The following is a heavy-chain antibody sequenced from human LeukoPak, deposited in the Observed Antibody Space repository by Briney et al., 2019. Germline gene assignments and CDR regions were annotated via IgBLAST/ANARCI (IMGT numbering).Heavy chain of an antibody. CDR1: GFTVSSNH. J-gene: IGHJ3*02. CDR3: AGTYYYDKGAFDI. V-gene: IGHV3-53*01. CDR2: IYSGGST. Sequence: GGSLRLSCAASGFTVSSNHMIWLRQAPGKGLEGVSDIYSGGSTYYADSVKGRFTSSRDNSKNTLYLQMNSLRAEDTAVYYCAGTYYYDKGAFDIWGQGTMVTVSS. D-gene: IGHD3-22*01.